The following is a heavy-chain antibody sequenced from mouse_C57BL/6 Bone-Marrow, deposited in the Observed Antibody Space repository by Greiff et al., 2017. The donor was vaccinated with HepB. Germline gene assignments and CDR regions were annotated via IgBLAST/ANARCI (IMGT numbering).Heavy chain of an antibody. J-gene: IGHJ3*01. D-gene: IGHD3-2*02. V-gene: IGHV1-9*01. CDR1: GYTFTGYW. CDR3: ARFPLTAQATNAY. CDR2: ILPGSGST. Sequence: QVQLQQSGAELARPGASVKLSCKASGYTFTGYWIEWVKQRPGHGLEWIGEILPGSGSTNYNEKFKGKATFTADTSSNTAYMQLSSLTTEDSAIYYCARFPLTAQATNAYWGQGTLVTVSA.